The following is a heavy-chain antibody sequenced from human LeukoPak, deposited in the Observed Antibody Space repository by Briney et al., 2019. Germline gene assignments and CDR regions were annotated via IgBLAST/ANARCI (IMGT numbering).Heavy chain of an antibody. D-gene: IGHD6-13*01. CDR3: ARRRNFGSSWLKYFDY. CDR2: IYYSGST. J-gene: IGHJ4*02. CDR1: GGSISSSSYY. Sequence: SETLSLTCTVSGGSISSSSYYWGWIRQPPGKGLEWIGSIYYSGSTYYNPSLKSRVTISVDTSKNQFSLKLSSVTAADTAVYYCARRRNFGSSWLKYFDYWGQGTLVIVSS. V-gene: IGHV4-39*01.